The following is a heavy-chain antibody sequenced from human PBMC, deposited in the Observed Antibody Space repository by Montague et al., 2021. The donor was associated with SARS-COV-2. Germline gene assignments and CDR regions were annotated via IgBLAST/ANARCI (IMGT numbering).Heavy chain of an antibody. Sequence: SETLSLTCTVSGGSISSYYWSWIRQPPGKRLEWIGYISYTGSTSYNPSLESRVTMSVDTSKHHFSLSLRSVTAVDTAVYFCVRDRWGSSDFESWGQGTLVTVSS. CDR3: VRDRWGSSDFES. CDR1: GGSISSYY. CDR2: ISYTGST. D-gene: IGHD3-16*01. V-gene: IGHV4-59*01. J-gene: IGHJ4*02.